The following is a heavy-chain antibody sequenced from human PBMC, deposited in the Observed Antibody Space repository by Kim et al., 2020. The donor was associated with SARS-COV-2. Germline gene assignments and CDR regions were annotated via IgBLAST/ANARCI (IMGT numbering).Heavy chain of an antibody. V-gene: IGHV3-13*04. Sequence: GGSLRLSCAASGFTFSSYDMHWVRQATGKGLEWVSAIGTAGDTYYPGSVKGRFTISRENAKNSLYLQMNSLRAGDTAVYYCARSGDYYGSGRRGAFDIWGQGTMVTVSS. D-gene: IGHD3-10*01. CDR2: IGTAGDT. J-gene: IGHJ3*02. CDR1: GFTFSSYD. CDR3: ARSGDYYGSGRRGAFDI.